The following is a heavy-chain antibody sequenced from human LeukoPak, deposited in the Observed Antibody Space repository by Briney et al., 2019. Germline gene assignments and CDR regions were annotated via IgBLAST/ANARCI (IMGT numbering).Heavy chain of an antibody. V-gene: IGHV3-15*01. Sequence: PGGSLRLSCAASGFTFSHAWMSWVRQAPGKGLEWVGRIKSKTDGGTTDYAAPVKGRFTISRDDSKNTLYLQMNSLKMEDSAVYYCATAYLYDILTGSKYWGQGTLVTVSS. D-gene: IGHD3-9*01. CDR2: IKSKTDGGTT. CDR3: ATAYLYDILTGSKY. CDR1: GFTFSHAW. J-gene: IGHJ4*02.